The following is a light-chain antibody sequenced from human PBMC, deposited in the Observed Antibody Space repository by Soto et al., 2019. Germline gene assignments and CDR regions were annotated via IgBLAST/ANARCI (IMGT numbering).Light chain of an antibody. CDR1: QDISDY. J-gene: IGKJ1*01. Sequence: DIQLTQSPSFLSASVGDRVTITCRASQDISDYLAWYQQRPGKAPKLLIYAASTLQSGVPSRFSGSGSGTEVTLTISSLQPEDVATYYCQNYNSDPKTFGPGTKVDIK. CDR3: QNYNSDPKT. CDR2: AAS. V-gene: IGKV1-9*01.